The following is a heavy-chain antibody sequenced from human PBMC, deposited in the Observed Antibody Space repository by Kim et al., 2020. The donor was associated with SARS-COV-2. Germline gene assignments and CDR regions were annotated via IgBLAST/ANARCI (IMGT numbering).Heavy chain of an antibody. CDR3: ARDRLDYGGCVGFDP. J-gene: IGHJ5*02. V-gene: IGHV3-74*01. Sequence: AEAVKDRCTISRENAKNTLDLEMNSLRAGDTAVYYCARDRLDYGGCVGFDPWGQGTLVTVSS. D-gene: IGHD4-17*01.